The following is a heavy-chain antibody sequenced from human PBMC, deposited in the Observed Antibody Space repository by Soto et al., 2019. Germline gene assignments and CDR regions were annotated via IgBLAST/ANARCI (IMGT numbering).Heavy chain of an antibody. V-gene: IGHV3-30-3*01. CDR1: GFTFSNYA. CDR2: ISYDGSNK. Sequence: QVQLVESGGGVVQPGRSLRLSCAPSGFTFSNYAMHWVRQAPGKGLEWVAVISYDGSNKYYADSVKGRFTISRDNSKNPQYLQMNSLRAEDTAVYYCARDKRDLRFLKWAYYFDSWGQGTLVTVSS. CDR3: ARDKRDLRFLKWAYYFDS. J-gene: IGHJ4*02. D-gene: IGHD3-3*01.